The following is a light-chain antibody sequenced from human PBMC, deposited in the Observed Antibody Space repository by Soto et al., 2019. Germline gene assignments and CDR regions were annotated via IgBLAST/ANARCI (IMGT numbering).Light chain of an antibody. Sequence: QSALTQSPSASGTPGQRVTISCSGSSSNIGSNTVNWYHQLPGTAPKLLIYSDNQRPSGVPDRFSGSKSGTSASLAISGLQSEDEADYYCAAWDDSLNGYVFASGTRSPS. CDR2: SDN. V-gene: IGLV1-44*01. CDR1: SSNIGSNT. CDR3: AAWDDSLNGYV. J-gene: IGLJ1*01.